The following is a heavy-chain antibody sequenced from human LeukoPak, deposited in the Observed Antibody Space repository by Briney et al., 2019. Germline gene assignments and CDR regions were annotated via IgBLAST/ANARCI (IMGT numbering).Heavy chain of an antibody. CDR3: ARTPTAIVRGGYYFDN. J-gene: IGHJ4*02. Sequence: SETLSHTCAVYGGSFSGHYWSWIRQPPGKGLEWIGEINHIGSTAYNPSLKSRVTVSEDTSKNQFSLKLSSVTATDTAVYYCARTPTAIVRGGYYFDNWGQGTLVTVSS. V-gene: IGHV4-34*01. CDR2: INHIGST. CDR1: GGSFSGHY. D-gene: IGHD3-16*01.